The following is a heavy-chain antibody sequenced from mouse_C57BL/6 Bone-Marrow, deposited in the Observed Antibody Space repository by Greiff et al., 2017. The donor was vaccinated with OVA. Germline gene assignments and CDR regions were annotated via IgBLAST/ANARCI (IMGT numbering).Heavy chain of an antibody. V-gene: IGHV5-9-1*02. CDR2: ISSGGDYI. Sequence: EVHLVESGEGLVQPGGSLKLSCAASGFTFSSYAMSWVRQTPEKRLEWVAYISSGGDYISYADTVTGRFTISRDTARNTLYLQMSSLKSEDTAMYYCTRLLDAMDYWGQGTSVTVSS. J-gene: IGHJ4*01. D-gene: IGHD2-1*01. CDR3: TRLLDAMDY. CDR1: GFTFSSYA.